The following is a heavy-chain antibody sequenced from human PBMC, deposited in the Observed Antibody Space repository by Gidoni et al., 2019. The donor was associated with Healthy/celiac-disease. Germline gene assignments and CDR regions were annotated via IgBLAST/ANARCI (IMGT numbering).Heavy chain of an antibody. CDR2: ISSSRSYI. V-gene: IGHV3-21*01. D-gene: IGHD3-22*01. CDR1: GFTFISNS. CDR3: ARAYYYDSSGYYPNGWFDP. Sequence: EVQLVESGGGLVKPGGSLRLSCAASGFTFISNSMNWVRQAPGKGLEWVSSISSSRSYIYYADSVKGRFTISRDNDKNSLYLQMNSLRAEDTAVYYCARAYYYDSSGYYPNGWFDPWGQGTLVTVSS. J-gene: IGHJ5*02.